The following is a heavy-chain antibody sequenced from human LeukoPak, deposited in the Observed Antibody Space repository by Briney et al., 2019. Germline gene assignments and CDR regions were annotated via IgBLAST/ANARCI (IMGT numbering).Heavy chain of an antibody. CDR3: AKSSPFGSGTYYYPFDY. J-gene: IGHJ4*02. CDR1: GFTFSSYA. D-gene: IGHD3-10*01. V-gene: IGHV3-23*01. CDR2: ISGSGGST. Sequence: TGGSLRLSCAASGFTFSSYAMSWVRQAPGKGLEWVSAISGSGGSTYYADSVKGRFTMSRDNSKNMLYLQMNSLRAEDTAVYYCAKSSPFGSGTYYYPFDYWGQGTLVTVSS.